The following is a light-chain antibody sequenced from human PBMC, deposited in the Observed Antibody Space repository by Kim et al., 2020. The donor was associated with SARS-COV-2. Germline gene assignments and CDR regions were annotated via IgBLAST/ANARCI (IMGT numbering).Light chain of an antibody. J-gene: IGKJ4*01. CDR3: QQYNTYPLT. CDR1: QAINNF. V-gene: IGKV1-16*01. Sequence: DIQMTQSPSSLSASVGDRVTITCRASQAINNFLAWFQQKPGKAPKSLIYAASNLQSGVPSRFSGSGSGTDFTLTISSLQPEDFATYYCQQYNTYPLTFGGGTKVDIK. CDR2: AAS.